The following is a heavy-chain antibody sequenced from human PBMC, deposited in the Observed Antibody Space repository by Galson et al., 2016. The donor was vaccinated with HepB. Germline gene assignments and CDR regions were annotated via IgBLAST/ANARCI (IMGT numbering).Heavy chain of an antibody. J-gene: IGHJ4*02. V-gene: IGHV3-72*01. D-gene: IGHD3-10*01. CDR2: STNRYDAYRT. CDR3: ARVALFHFGEYDY. Sequence: SLRLSCAASGFSLSEHYMDWVRQAPGKGLEWVGRSTNRYDAYRTYYAAAVKGRFSMSRDESTNLLYLHLNSLKTEDTAVYFCARVALFHFGEYDYWGQGSLVTVSS. CDR1: GFSLSEHY.